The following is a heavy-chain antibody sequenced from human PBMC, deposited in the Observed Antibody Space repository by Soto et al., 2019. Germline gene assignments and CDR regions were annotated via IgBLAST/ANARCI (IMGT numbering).Heavy chain of an antibody. D-gene: IGHD3-22*01. J-gene: IGHJ5*02. V-gene: IGHV4-31*03. CDR2: IDYSRST. CDR3: AKGSRPPHSYDGGGCYHKTRKVFWLDP. Sequence: SQTLSLTGTLSAGSISSAGYYWSWLPQQPGKGLEWFGYIDYSRSTSYRPSRKSRVTMSVDTYKNQFSVRLSSVTAEDTAVYYCAKGSRPPHSYDGGGCYHKTRKVFWLDPWGQGTLVTVSS. CDR1: AGSISSAGYY.